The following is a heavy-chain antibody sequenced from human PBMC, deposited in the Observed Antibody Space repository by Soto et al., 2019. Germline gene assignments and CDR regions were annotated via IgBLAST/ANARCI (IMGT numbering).Heavy chain of an antibody. CDR3: ARGGGSGWYYYMDV. CDR2: IGTAGDT. Sequence: EVQLVESGGGLVQPGGSLRLSCAASGFTFSSYDMHWVRQATGKGLEWVSAIGTAGDTYYPGSVKGRFTISRENAKNSLYLQMNSLRAGDTAVYYCARGGGSGWYYYMDVWGKGTTVTVSS. CDR1: GFTFSSYD. D-gene: IGHD6-19*01. V-gene: IGHV3-13*01. J-gene: IGHJ6*03.